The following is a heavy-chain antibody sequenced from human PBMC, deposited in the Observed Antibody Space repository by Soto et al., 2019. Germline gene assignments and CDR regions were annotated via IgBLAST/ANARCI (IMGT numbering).Heavy chain of an antibody. CDR2: MNPNSGNT. D-gene: IGHD3-9*01. CDR1: GYTFTSYD. V-gene: IGHV1-8*01. Sequence: QVQLVQSGAEVKKPGASVKVSCKASGYTFTSYDINWVRQATGQGLEWMGWMNPNSGNTGYAQKFQGRVTMTRNTSISTAYMELSSLRSEDTAVYFWAGGDIGSGPHEAWGQGTLVTVSS. CDR3: AGGDIGSGPHEA. J-gene: IGHJ5*02.